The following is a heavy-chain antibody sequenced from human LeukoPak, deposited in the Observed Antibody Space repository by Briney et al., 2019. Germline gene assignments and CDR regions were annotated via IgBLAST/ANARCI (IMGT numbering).Heavy chain of an antibody. CDR2: FDPEDGET. CDR3: ASSDDYVWGSFDY. Sequence: EASVKVSCKVSGYTLTELSMHWVRQAPGKGLEWMGGFDPEDGETIYAQKFQGRVTMTEDTSTDTAYMELSSLRSGDTAVYYCASSDDYVWGSFDYWGQGTLVTVSS. D-gene: IGHD3-16*01. V-gene: IGHV1-24*01. CDR1: GYTLTELS. J-gene: IGHJ4*02.